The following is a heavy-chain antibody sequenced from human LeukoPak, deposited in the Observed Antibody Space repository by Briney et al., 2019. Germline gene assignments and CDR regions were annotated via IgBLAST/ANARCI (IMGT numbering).Heavy chain of an antibody. CDR3: AKDEGYCSSTSCYGFLDY. CDR2: ISSNGDNT. Sequence: GGSLRLSCSVSGFTFSTYVMHWVRQAPGKGLEYVSAISSNGDNTYYADSVKGRFTISRDNSKNTLYLQMNSLRAEDTAVYYCAKDEGYCSSTSCYGFLDYWGQGTLVTVSS. J-gene: IGHJ4*02. D-gene: IGHD2-2*01. V-gene: IGHV3-64*04. CDR1: GFTFSTYV.